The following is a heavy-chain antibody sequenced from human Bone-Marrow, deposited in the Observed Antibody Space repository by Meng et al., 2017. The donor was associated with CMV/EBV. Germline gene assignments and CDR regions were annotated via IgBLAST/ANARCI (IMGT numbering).Heavy chain of an antibody. CDR1: GFTFSSYA. CDR3: ARDDAEGGMDV. CDR2: ISGSGGST. J-gene: IGHJ6*02. V-gene: IGHV3-23*01. Sequence: GESLKISCVASGFTFSSYAMSWVRQAPGKGLEWVSAISGSGGSTYYADSVKGRFTISRDNSKNTLYLQMNSLRAEDTAVYYCARDDAEGGMDVWGQGTTVTVSS.